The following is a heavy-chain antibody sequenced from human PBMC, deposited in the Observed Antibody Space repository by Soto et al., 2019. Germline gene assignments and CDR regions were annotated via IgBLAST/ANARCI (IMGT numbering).Heavy chain of an antibody. J-gene: IGHJ6*02. CDR3: AKEGPLYYDFWSGYSKKSYYYSMDV. V-gene: IGHV3-30*18. Sequence: GVSLRLSCAASGFTFSSYGMHWVRQAPGKGLEWVAVISYDGSNKYYADSVKGRFTISRDNSKNTLYLQMNSLRAEDTAVYYCAKEGPLYYDFWSGYSKKSYYYSMDVWGQGTTVTVSS. D-gene: IGHD3-3*01. CDR2: ISYDGSNK. CDR1: GFTFSSYG.